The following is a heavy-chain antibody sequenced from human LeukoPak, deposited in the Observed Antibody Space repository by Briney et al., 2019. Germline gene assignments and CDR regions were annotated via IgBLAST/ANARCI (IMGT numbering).Heavy chain of an antibody. D-gene: IGHD2-21*02. Sequence: ASVKVSCKASSYTFTSYGISWVRQAPGQGLEWMGWISAYNGNTNYAQKLQGRVTMTTDTSTSTAYMELRSLRSDDTAVYYCAREPDVVVTAEVYYGMDVWGQGTTVTVSS. CDR2: ISAYNGNT. V-gene: IGHV1-18*01. J-gene: IGHJ6*02. CDR1: SYTFTSYG. CDR3: AREPDVVVTAEVYYGMDV.